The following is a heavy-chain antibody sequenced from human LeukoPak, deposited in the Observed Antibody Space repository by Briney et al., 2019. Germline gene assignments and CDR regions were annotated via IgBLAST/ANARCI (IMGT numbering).Heavy chain of an antibody. J-gene: IGHJ4*02. V-gene: IGHV7-4-1*02. CDR2: INTNTGNP. CDR1: GYTFTSYA. Sequence: GASVKVSCKASGYTFTSYAMKWVRQAPGHGLEWMGWINTNTGNPTYAQGFTGRFVFSLDTSVSTAYLQISSLKAEDTAVYYCARDLDCSGGSCYGNFDYWGQGTLVTVSS. CDR3: ARDLDCSGGSCYGNFDY. D-gene: IGHD2-15*01.